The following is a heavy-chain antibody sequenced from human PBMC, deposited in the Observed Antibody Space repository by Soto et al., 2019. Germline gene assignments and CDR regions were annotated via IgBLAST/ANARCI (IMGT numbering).Heavy chain of an antibody. Sequence: SETLSLTCIVSGDSISSGDYSWGWIRQPPGEGLEWIGTFYYSESTYYNPSLEGRVTISVDTSKNQFSLKVSSVTVADTAVYYCARLGGYCSSTSCYGFYGMDVWGQGTTVTVSS. J-gene: IGHJ6*02. D-gene: IGHD2-2*01. CDR3: ARLGGYCSSTSCYGFYGMDV. CDR1: GDSISSGDYS. V-gene: IGHV4-39*01. CDR2: FYYSEST.